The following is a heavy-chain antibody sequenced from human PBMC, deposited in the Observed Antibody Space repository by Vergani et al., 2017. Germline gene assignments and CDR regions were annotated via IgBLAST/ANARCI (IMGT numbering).Heavy chain of an antibody. D-gene: IGHD6-19*01. CDR3: AREAYSRGWYLSWFDP. V-gene: IGHV4-59*01. CDR1: GGSISSYY. J-gene: IGHJ5*02. CDR2: IYYSGST. Sequence: QVQLQESGPGLVKPSETLSLTCTVSGGSISSYYWSWIRQPPGKGLEWIGYIYYSGSTNYNPSLKSRVTISVDTSKNQFSLKLSSVTAADTAVYYCAREAYSRGWYLSWFDPWGQGTLVTVSS.